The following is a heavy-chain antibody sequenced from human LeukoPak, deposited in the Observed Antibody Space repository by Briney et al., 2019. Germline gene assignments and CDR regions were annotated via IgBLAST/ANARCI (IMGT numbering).Heavy chain of an antibody. CDR3: ARGRSYDGSVGYYYLDV. CDR2: VIPMFGTA. CDR1: VDTFSDYT. D-gene: IGHD3-22*01. Sequence: SVKVSCKASVDTFSDYTINWVRQAPGQGLEWMGRVIPMFGTANYVQKFQDRVTLVADKSTSTTYMELSSLRFEDTAVYYCARGRSYDGSVGYYYLDVWGQGTTVTVSS. J-gene: IGHJ6*03. V-gene: IGHV1-69*08.